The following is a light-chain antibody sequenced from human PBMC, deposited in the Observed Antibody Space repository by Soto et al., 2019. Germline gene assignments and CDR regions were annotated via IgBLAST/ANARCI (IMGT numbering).Light chain of an antibody. J-gene: IGLJ2*01. CDR2: NDY. CDR3: AVWDDSLSGVV. Sequence: QPVLAQPPSASGTPGQRVTISCPGSTSNVGSNLASWYQQLPGSAPKLLIYNDYERPSGVPDRFSGSKSGTSASLGISGLRSEDEADYFCAVWDDSLSGVVFGGGTKLTVL. V-gene: IGLV1-47*02. CDR1: TSNVGSNL.